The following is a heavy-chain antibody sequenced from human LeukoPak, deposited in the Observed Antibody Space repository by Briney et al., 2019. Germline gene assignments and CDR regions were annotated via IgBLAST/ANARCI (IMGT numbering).Heavy chain of an antibody. J-gene: IGHJ4*02. V-gene: IGHV3-21*01. CDR2: ISSSSSYI. D-gene: IGHD5-18*01. Sequence: GGSLRLSWAASGFTFSSYSMNWVRQAPGKGLEWVSSISSSSSYIYYADSVKGRFTISRDNAKNSLYLQMNSLRAEDTAVYYCARERGYSYGLFDYWGQGTLVTVSS. CDR1: GFTFSSYS. CDR3: ARERGYSYGLFDY.